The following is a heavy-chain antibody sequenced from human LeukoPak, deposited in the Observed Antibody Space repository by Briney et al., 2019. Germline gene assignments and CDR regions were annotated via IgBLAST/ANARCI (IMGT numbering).Heavy chain of an antibody. V-gene: IGHV4-61*02. CDR2: IYTTGST. Sequence: PSETLSLTCTVSGGSISSGSYYWSWIRQPAGKGLEWIGRIYTTGSTNYNPSLKSRLTISVDTSKNQFSLKLRSVTAADTAVYYCARVVRGDYYDSSVYAFDIWGQGTMVTVSS. D-gene: IGHD3-22*01. CDR3: ARVVRGDYYDSSVYAFDI. CDR1: GGSISSGSYY. J-gene: IGHJ3*02.